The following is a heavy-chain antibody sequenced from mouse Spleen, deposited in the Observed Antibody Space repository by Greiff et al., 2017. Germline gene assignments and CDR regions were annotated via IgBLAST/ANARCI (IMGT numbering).Heavy chain of an antibody. D-gene: IGHD1-1*01. Sequence: EVMLVESGGGLVKPGGSLKLSCAASGFTFSSYAMSWVRQTPEKRLEWVATISSGGSYTYYPDSVKGRFTISRDNAKNTLYLQMSSLRSEDTAMYYCARDWSSYGYCDVWGAGTTVTGSS. CDR1: GFTFSSYA. CDR3: ARDWSSYGYCDV. CDR2: ISSGGSYT. V-gene: IGHV5-9-1*01. J-gene: IGHJ1*01.